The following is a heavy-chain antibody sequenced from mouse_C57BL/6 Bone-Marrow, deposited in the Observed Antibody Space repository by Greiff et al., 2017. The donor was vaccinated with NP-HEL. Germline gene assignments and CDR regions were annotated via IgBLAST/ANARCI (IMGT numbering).Heavy chain of an antibody. J-gene: IGHJ4*01. V-gene: IGHV5-4*01. CDR3: ARTFTTVVANSPYYYAMDY. Sequence: EVHLVESGGGLVKPGGSLKLSCAASGFTFSSYAMSWVRQTPEKRLEWVATISDGGSYTYYPDNVKGRFTISRDNAKNNLYLQMSHLKSEDTAMYYCARTFTTVVANSPYYYAMDYWGQGTSVTVSS. CDR2: ISDGGSYT. CDR1: GFTFSSYA. D-gene: IGHD1-1*01.